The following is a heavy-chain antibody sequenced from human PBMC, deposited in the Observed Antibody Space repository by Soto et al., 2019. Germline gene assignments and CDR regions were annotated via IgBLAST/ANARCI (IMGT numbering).Heavy chain of an antibody. Sequence: QVQLQESGPGLVKPSQTLSLTCTVSGGSISSGGYYWSWIRQHPGKGLEWIGYIYYSGSTYYNPSVKRRAAISADTSKNQLSPKLSSVTAADTAVYYCARGASGSWYHCFDPWGQGTLVTVSS. CDR3: ARGASGSWYHCFDP. CDR2: IYYSGST. V-gene: IGHV4-31*03. D-gene: IGHD6-13*01. J-gene: IGHJ5*02. CDR1: GGSISSGGYY.